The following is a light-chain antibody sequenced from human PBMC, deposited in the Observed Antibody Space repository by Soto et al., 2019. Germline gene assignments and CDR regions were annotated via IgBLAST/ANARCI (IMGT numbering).Light chain of an antibody. CDR1: TSSIGSNY. V-gene: IGLV1-47*01. J-gene: IGLJ2*01. CDR3: ASWDDSLSGVV. Sequence: QSVLTQPPSASGTPGQTVTISCSGSTSSIGSNYVYWYQQFPGAAPKLLIYNNSQRPSGVPDRFSGSKSGTSASLAVSGLRSEDEADYYCASWDDSLSGVVFGGGTKVTVL. CDR2: NNS.